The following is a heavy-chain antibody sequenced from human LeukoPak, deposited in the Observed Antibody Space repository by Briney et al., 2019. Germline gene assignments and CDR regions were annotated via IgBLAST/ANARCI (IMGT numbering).Heavy chain of an antibody. CDR2: IVVGSGNT. CDR1: GFTFTSSA. J-gene: IGHJ4*02. CDR3: AAGHRSYYYGSGSYSGDY. D-gene: IGHD3-10*01. Sequence: ASVKVSCKASGFTFTSSAVQWVRQARGQRLEWIGWIVVGSGNTNYAQKFQERVTITRDMSTSTAYMELSSLRSEDTAVYYCAAGHRSYYYGSGSYSGDYWGQGTLVTVSS. V-gene: IGHV1-58*01.